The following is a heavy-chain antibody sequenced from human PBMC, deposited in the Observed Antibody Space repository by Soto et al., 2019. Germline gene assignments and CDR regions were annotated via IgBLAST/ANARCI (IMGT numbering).Heavy chain of an antibody. Sequence: ASVKVSCKASGYTFTGCYMHWVRQAPGQGLEWMGWINPNGGGTNYAQKFQGRVTMTRDTSISTAYMELSRLRSDDTAVYYCARAGGDTAMAYYYYYGMDVWGQGTTVTVSS. V-gene: IGHV1-2*02. J-gene: IGHJ6*02. D-gene: IGHD5-18*01. CDR1: GYTFTGCY. CDR3: ARAGGDTAMAYYYYYGMDV. CDR2: INPNGGGT.